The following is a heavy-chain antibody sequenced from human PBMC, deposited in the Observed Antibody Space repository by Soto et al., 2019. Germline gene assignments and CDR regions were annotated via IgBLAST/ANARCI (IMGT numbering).Heavy chain of an antibody. CDR2: ISYDGSNK. CDR1: GFTFSSYG. V-gene: IGHV3-30*03. Sequence: QVQLVESGGGVVQPGRSLRLSCAASGFTFSSYGMHWVRQAPGKGLEWVAVISYDGSNKYYADSVKGRFTISRDNSKNTLYLQMNSLRADDTDVYYCATAPAIVLLPAAMGGDYWGQGTLVTVSS. CDR3: ATAPAIVLLPAAMGGDY. D-gene: IGHD2-2*01. J-gene: IGHJ4*02.